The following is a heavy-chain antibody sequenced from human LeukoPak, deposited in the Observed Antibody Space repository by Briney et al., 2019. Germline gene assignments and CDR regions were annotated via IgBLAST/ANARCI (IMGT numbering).Heavy chain of an antibody. D-gene: IGHD5-24*01. CDR3: ARDRLMATSPFDY. CDR2: IIPILGIA. Sequence: ASVKVSCKASGGTFSSYAISWVRQAPGQGLEWMGRIIPILGIANYAQKLQGRVTMTTDTSTSTAYMELRSLRSDDTAVYYCARDRLMATSPFDYWGQGTLVTVSS. V-gene: IGHV1-69*04. J-gene: IGHJ4*02. CDR1: GGTFSSYA.